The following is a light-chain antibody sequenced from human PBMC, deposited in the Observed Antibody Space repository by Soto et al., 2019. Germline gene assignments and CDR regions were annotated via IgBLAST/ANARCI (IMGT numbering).Light chain of an antibody. Sequence: EIVLTQSPGTLSLSPGERVTLSCRASQSVSSSYLAWYQQKPGQAPRLLIYGASSRATGIPDRFSGSGSGTDFTLNICRLEPEDFAVYYCQQFGSSPLYTFGQGTKLEIK. J-gene: IGKJ2*01. CDR2: GAS. V-gene: IGKV3-20*01. CDR1: QSVSSSY. CDR3: QQFGSSPLYT.